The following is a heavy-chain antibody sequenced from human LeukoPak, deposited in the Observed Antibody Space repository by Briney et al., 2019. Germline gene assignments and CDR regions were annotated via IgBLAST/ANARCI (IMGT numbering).Heavy chain of an antibody. J-gene: IGHJ4*02. Sequence: ASVKVSCKASGGTFSSYAISWVRQAPGKGLEWMGGFDPEDGETIYAQKFQGRVTMTEDTSTDTAYMELSSLRSEDTAVYYCATGETGLWLPDYWGQGTLVTVSS. D-gene: IGHD4/OR15-4a*01. CDR3: ATGETGLWLPDY. CDR1: GGTFSSYA. CDR2: FDPEDGET. V-gene: IGHV1-24*01.